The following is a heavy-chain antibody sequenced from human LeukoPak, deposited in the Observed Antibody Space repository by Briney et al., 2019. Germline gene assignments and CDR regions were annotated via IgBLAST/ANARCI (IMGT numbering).Heavy chain of an antibody. CDR1: GYSFATYW. CDR2: IYPGDSNT. Sequence: GESLKISCQGSGYSFATYWIGWVRQIPGKGLEWMGIIYPGDSNTRYSPSFQGQVTTSADKSISTAYLQWSSLKASDTAMYFCARHSPNNYYYYGMDVWGQGTTVTVSS. J-gene: IGHJ6*02. CDR3: ARHSPNNYYYYGMDV. V-gene: IGHV5-51*01.